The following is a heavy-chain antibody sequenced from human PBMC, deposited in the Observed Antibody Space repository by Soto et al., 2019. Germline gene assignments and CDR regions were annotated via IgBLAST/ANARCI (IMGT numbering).Heavy chain of an antibody. Sequence: PSETLSLTCAVYGGSFSGYYWSWIRQPPGKGLEWIGEINHSGSTNYNPSLKSRVTISVDTSKNQFSLKLSSVTAADTAVYYCARCRPVGFWSGYRFDYWGQGTLVTVSS. CDR2: INHSGST. CDR3: ARCRPVGFWSGYRFDY. J-gene: IGHJ4*02. CDR1: GGSFSGYY. V-gene: IGHV4-34*01. D-gene: IGHD3-3*01.